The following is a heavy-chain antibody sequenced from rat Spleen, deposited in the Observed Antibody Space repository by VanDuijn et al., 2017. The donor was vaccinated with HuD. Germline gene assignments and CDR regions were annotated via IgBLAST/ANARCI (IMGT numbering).Heavy chain of an antibody. CDR2: IKPKTKNYAT. D-gene: IGHD1-12*01. J-gene: IGHJ2*01. V-gene: IGHV6-6*01. CDR3: AWDV. CDR1: GFPFSTAW. Sequence: EVQVLESGGGLVQPGNPLKLSCATSGFPFSTAWRYWYGQLPEKRLEWVARIKPKTKNYATDYTESVKGRFTISRDDSKSSIYLQMNNLKEEDTAIYYCAWDVWGQGVMVTVSS.